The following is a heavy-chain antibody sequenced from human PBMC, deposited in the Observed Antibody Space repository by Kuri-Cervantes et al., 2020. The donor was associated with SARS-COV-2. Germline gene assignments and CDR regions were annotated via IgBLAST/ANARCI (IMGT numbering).Heavy chain of an antibody. Sequence: ESLKISCAVSGGSISSSSYYWGWIRQPPGKGLEWIGSSYYSGSTYYNPSLKSRVTISLDTSKNQFSLRLSSVTAADTAMYYCARRPREEDHSSHWYFDLWGRGTLVTVSS. D-gene: IGHD5-18*01. CDR2: SYYSGST. J-gene: IGHJ2*01. CDR1: GGSISSSSYY. CDR3: ARRPREEDHSSHWYFDL. V-gene: IGHV4-39*01.